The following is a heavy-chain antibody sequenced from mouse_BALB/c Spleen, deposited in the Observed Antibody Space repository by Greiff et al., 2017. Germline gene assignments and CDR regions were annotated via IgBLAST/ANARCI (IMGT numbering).Heavy chain of an antibody. CDR2: ISSGGST. D-gene: IGHD2-2*01. J-gene: IGHJ2*01. CDR3: ARGRGLRGYFDY. V-gene: IGHV5-6-5*01. Sequence: EVKLMESGGGLVKPGGSLKLSCAASGFNFSSYAMSWVRQTPEKRLEWVASISSGGSTYYPDSVKGRFTISRDNARNILYLQMSSLRSEDTAMYYCARGRGLRGYFDYWGQGTTLTVSS. CDR1: GFNFSSYA.